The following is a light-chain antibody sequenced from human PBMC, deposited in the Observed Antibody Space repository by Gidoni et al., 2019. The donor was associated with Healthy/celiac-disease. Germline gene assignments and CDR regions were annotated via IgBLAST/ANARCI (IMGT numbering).Light chain of an antibody. CDR1: SSDVGGYNY. CDR2: DVS. Sequence: QSPLTQPPSVSGFPGQSITISCTGTSSDVGGYNYVSWYKQHPGKAPKLMIYDVSNRPSGVSNRFSGSKSGNTASLTISGLQAEDEADYYCSSYTSSSTLVFGGGTKLTVL. CDR3: SSYTSSSTLV. V-gene: IGLV2-14*03. J-gene: IGLJ2*01.